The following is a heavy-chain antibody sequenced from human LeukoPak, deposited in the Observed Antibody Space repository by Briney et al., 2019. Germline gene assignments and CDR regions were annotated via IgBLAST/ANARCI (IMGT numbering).Heavy chain of an antibody. CDR1: GFTFSSNG. J-gene: IGHJ4*02. CDR3: ARDYGRPFDY. Sequence: PGGSLRLSCAASGFTFSSNGMHWVRQAPGKGLEWVALIWSDGRNKDYADSVKGRFTISRDNSKNMLYLQMSSLRAEDTAVYYCARDYGRPFDYWGQGTLVTVSS. V-gene: IGHV3-33*01. D-gene: IGHD3-16*01. CDR2: IWSDGRNK.